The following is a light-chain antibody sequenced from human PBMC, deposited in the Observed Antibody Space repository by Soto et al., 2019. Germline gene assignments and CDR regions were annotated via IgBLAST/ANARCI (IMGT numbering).Light chain of an antibody. CDR1: QGISNF. V-gene: IGKV1-27*01. CDR3: QKYSSVIT. Sequence: DIQMTQSPPSLSASVGDRVTITCRASQGISNFLAWYHQKPGKVPKLLISAASTLQSGVPSRFSGSGSGTDFTLTITSLQPEDVATYYCQKYSSVITFGQGTRLEI. J-gene: IGKJ5*01. CDR2: AAS.